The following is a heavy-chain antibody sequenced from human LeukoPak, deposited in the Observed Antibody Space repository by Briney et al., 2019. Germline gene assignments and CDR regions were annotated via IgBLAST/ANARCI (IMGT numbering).Heavy chain of an antibody. CDR2: IYYSGST. J-gene: IGHJ4*02. D-gene: IGHD6-13*01. CDR1: GGSISSSSYY. Sequence: PSETLSLTCTVSGGSISSSSYYWGWIRQPPGKGLEWIGSIYYSGSTYYNPSLKSRVTISVDTSKNQFSLKLSSVTAADTAVYYCAGGSIAAAGTVHWGQGTLVTVSS. CDR3: AGGSIAAAGTVH. V-gene: IGHV4-39*07.